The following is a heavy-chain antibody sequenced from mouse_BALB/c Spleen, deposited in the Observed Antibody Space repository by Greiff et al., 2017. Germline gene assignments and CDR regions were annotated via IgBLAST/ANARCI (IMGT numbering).Heavy chain of an antibody. CDR1: GYTFTSYW. V-gene: IGHV1-5*01. D-gene: IGHD1-1*01. CDR3: TRPYYGSSPMFAY. J-gene: IGHJ3*01. Sequence: VQLKQSGTVLARPGASVKMSCKASGYTFTSYWMHWVKQRPGQGLEWIGAIYPGNSDTSYNQKFKGKAKLTAVTSTSTAYMELSSLTNEDSAVYYCTRPYYGSSPMFAYWGQGTLVTVSA. CDR2: IYPGNSDT.